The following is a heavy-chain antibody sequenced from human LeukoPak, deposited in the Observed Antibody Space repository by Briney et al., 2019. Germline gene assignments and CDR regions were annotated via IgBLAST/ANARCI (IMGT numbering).Heavy chain of an antibody. CDR3: ARDNGYQPLLYDPFDY. D-gene: IGHD2-2*02. CDR1: GGTFSSYA. J-gene: IGHJ4*02. V-gene: IGHV1-69*04. Sequence: SVKVSCKASGGTFSSYAISWVRQAPGQGLEWMGRIIPILGIANYAQKFQGRVTLTADKSTSTAYMELSSLRSEDTAVYYCARDNGYQPLLYDPFDYWGQGTLVTVSS. CDR2: IIPILGIA.